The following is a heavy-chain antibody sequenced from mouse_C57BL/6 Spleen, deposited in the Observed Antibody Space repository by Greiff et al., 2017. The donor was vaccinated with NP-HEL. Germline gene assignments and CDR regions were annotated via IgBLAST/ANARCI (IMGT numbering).Heavy chain of an antibody. CDR3: ALYYYGSRYYAMDY. V-gene: IGHV1-18*01. CDR2: INPNNGGT. D-gene: IGHD1-1*01. Sequence: EVQLQQSGPELVKPGASVKIPCKASGYTFTDYNMDWVKQSHGKSLEWIGDINPNNGGTIYNQKFKGKATLTVDKSSSTAYMELRSLTSEDTAVYYCALYYYGSRYYAMDYWGQGTSVTVSS. CDR1: GYTFTDYN. J-gene: IGHJ4*01.